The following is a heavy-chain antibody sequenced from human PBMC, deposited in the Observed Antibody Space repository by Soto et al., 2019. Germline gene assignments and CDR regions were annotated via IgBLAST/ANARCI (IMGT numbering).Heavy chain of an antibody. CDR2: INTYNGNT. Sequence: VQLVQSGVEVKKPGASVKVSCKASGYTFTNYGISWVRQAPGQGLEWMGWINTYNGNTNYAQKAQGRVTMTTETSTSTGYIDLRSLRPGDTAVYCCARDLMYRTRATVRFEKWGQGTMLTVST. V-gene: IGHV1-18*01. J-gene: IGHJ3*01. D-gene: IGHD2-2*01. CDR3: ARDLMYRTRATVRFEK. CDR1: GYTFTNYG.